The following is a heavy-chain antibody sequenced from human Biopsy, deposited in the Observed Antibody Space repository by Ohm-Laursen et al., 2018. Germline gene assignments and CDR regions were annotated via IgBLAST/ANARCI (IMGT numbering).Heavy chain of an antibody. D-gene: IGHD3-22*01. Sequence: SDTLSLTCTVSGGSISSYYWTWIRQPPGKGLEWIGDVYYSGSTNRNPSLKSRVTILADTSKNQFSLKLNSVTAADTAVYYCARDYDTSGYYYVSWGQGTLVTVSS. CDR2: VYYSGST. CDR1: GGSISSYY. V-gene: IGHV4-59*08. CDR3: ARDYDTSGYYYVS. J-gene: IGHJ5*02.